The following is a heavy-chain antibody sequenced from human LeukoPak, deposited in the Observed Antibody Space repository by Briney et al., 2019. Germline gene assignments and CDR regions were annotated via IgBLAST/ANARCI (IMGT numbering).Heavy chain of an antibody. J-gene: IGHJ4*02. V-gene: IGHV4-30-2*01. CDR3: ARGWGADSSGYYFEYYFDY. CDR1: GGSISSGGDS. Sequence: SQTLSLTCAVSGGSISSGGDSWSWVRQPGGKGLEWIEYIYHSASTYYNPSLKRRVTISVDRSKNQFSLKLSSVTAADTAVYYCARGWGADSSGYYFEYYFDYWGQGTLVTVSS. CDR2: IYHSAST. D-gene: IGHD3-22*01.